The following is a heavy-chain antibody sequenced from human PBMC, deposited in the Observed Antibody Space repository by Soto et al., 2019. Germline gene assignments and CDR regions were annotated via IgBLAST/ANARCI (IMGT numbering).Heavy chain of an antibody. V-gene: IGHV3-74*01. Sequence: LRLSCAASGLTFSNYWMHWVRQAPGKGLVWVSRINSDGSTTHYADSVKGRFAISRDNAKNTLYLQMNSLRAEDTAMYYCARVQLGVGMDVWGQGTTVTVSS. D-gene: IGHD2-8*01. CDR2: INSDGSTT. CDR1: GLTFSNYW. CDR3: ARVQLGVGMDV. J-gene: IGHJ6*02.